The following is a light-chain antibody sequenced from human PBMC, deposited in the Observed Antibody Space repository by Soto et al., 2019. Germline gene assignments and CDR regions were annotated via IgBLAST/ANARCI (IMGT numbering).Light chain of an antibody. Sequence: EIVVAHSPDTLSLSPGESATLSCRASETLYKNGLAWYQQNPGQAHRLLIYGASSRATGIPDRFSGSGSGTDVTLTISRLEPEDFAVYYCQQYGSSPRTFGQGTKV. CDR3: QQYGSSPRT. J-gene: IGKJ1*01. CDR1: ETLYKNG. CDR2: GAS. V-gene: IGKV3-20*01.